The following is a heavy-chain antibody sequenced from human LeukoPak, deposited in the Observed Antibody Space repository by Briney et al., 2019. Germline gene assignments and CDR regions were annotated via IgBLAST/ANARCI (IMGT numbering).Heavy chain of an antibody. V-gene: IGHV4-38-2*02. J-gene: IGHJ4*02. CDR1: GYSIRNGYF. D-gene: IGHD3-3*01. CDR3: ARARSGYYTH. Sequence: SETLSLTCTVSGYSIRNGYFWGWVRQSPGKGLEWIGNIHQSGSTSYNPSLKSRVTISVDTSKTQFSLKLSSVTAADTAVYYCARARSGYYTHWGQGTLVTVSS. CDR2: IHQSGST.